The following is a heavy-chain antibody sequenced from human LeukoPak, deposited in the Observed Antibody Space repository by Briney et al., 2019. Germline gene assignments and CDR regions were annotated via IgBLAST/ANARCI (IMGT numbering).Heavy chain of an antibody. CDR2: SRDKANSYTT. D-gene: IGHD3-10*01. CDR3: ARVTSGSEGGFRWYDP. CDR1: GFSFSDHY. Sequence: PGGSLRLSCAASGFSFSDHYIEWVRQAPGKGLEWIGRSSSRDKANSYTTDYAASVKGRFTISRDDSKNSLYLQMNSLKTEDTAVYFCARVTSGSEGGFRWYDPWGQGTLVTVSS. J-gene: IGHJ5*02. V-gene: IGHV3-72*01.